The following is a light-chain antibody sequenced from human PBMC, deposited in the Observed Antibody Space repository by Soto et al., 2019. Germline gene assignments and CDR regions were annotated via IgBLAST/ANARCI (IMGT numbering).Light chain of an antibody. CDR1: QSIAGY. J-gene: IGKJ3*01. CDR3: QQSYSFTRT. V-gene: IGKV1-39*01. Sequence: DIQMTQSPSSLSASVGDRVTITCRASQSIAGYLSWYQQKVGEAPKLLIFAASTLQSGVPSSFSGSGSGTDFTLPISSLQPESFATYYCQQSYSFTRTFGPTTKVDI. CDR2: AAS.